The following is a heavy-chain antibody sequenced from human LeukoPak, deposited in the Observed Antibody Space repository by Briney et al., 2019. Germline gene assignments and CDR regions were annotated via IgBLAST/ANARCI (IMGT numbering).Heavy chain of an antibody. CDR2: IYYSGST. D-gene: IGHD3-16*01. J-gene: IGHJ4*02. CDR1: GGSFSGYY. CDR3: ARDNADTIDY. V-gene: IGHV4-30-4*08. Sequence: PSETLSLTCAVYGGSFSGYYWSWIRQPPGKGLEWIGYIYYSGSTYYNPSLKSRVTISVDTSKNQFSLKLSSVTAADTAVYYCARDNADTIDYWGQGTLVTVSS.